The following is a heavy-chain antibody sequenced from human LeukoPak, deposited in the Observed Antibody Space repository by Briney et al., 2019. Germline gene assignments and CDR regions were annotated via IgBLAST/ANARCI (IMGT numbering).Heavy chain of an antibody. D-gene: IGHD5-18*01. CDR3: TRGTWIQLWLHPWCFDY. CDR1: GFTFSNAW. J-gene: IGHJ4*02. CDR2: IKSKTDGGTT. V-gene: IGHV3-15*01. Sequence: KTGGSLRLSCAASGFTFSNAWMSWVRQAPGKGLEWVGRIKSKTDGGTTDYAAPVKGRFTISRDDSKNTLYLQMNSLKTEDTAVYYCTRGTWIQLWLHPWCFDYWGQGTLVTVSS.